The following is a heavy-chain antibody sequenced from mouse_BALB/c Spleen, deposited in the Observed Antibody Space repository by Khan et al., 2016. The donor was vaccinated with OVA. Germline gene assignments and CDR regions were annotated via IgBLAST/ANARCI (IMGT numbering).Heavy chain of an antibody. J-gene: IGHJ4*01. V-gene: IGHV3-2*02. CDR3: ARGNYYGYAIAY. Sequence: EVQLQESGPGLVKPSQSLSLTCTVTGYSITSNYAWNWIRQFPGNKLEWMGYISYSGSTSYNPSLKSRISITRDTSKNQFFLQLSSVTTEDTATXYRARGNYYGYAIAYWGQGTSVPVSS. CDR2: ISYSGST. CDR1: GYSITSNYA. D-gene: IGHD1-1*01.